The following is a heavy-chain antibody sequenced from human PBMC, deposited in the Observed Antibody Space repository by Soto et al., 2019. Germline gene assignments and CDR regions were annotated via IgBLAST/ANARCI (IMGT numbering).Heavy chain of an antibody. V-gene: IGHV1-18*01. CDR3: ARDRSHYDSKDH. Sequence: QVPLVQSGGEVKKPGASVKVSCRASGYTFSAYGISWVRQAPGQGLEWLGWISAFNGDTKSSQNVQGRVTMTTDTSTTTAFLELRSLTSDDTAVYYCARDRSHYDSKDHWGQGTLVTVSS. CDR2: ISAFNGDT. D-gene: IGHD3-22*01. J-gene: IGHJ4*02. CDR1: GYTFSAYG.